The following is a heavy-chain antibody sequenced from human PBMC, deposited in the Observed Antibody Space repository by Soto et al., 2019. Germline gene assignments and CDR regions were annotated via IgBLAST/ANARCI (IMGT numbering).Heavy chain of an antibody. CDR3: SRAYSGSYPWDY. Sequence: QVQLVESGGGVVQPGRSLRISCAASGFTFTSYGMHWVRQAPGKGLEWVAVIWYDGSNKYYADSVKGRFTISRDNSKNTLYLQMNSLIAEDTAVYYFSRAYSGSYPWDYWCHGTLVTVAS. CDR1: GFTFTSYG. D-gene: IGHD1-26*01. V-gene: IGHV3-33*01. J-gene: IGHJ4*01. CDR2: IWYDGSNK.